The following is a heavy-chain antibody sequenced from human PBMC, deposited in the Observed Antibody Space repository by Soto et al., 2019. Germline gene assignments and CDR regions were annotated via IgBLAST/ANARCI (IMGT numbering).Heavy chain of an antibody. Sequence: GASVKVSCKASGYTFTSYGISWVRQAPGQGLEWMGWISAYNGNTNYAQKLQGRVTMTTDTSTSTAYMELRSLRSDDTAVYYCARDGIRITTPDYYYYMDVWGKGTTVSVSS. V-gene: IGHV1-18*01. CDR1: GYTFTSYG. D-gene: IGHD3-10*01. J-gene: IGHJ6*03. CDR2: ISAYNGNT. CDR3: ARDGIRITTPDYYYYMDV.